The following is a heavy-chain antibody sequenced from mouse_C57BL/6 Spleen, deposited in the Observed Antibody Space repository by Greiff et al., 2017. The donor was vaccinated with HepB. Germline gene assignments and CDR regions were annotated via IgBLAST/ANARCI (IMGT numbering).Heavy chain of an antibody. Sequence: QVQLQQPGAELVKPGASVKLSCKASGYTFTSYWMRWVKQRPGQGLEWIGMIHPNSGSTNYNEKFKSKATLTVDKSSSTAYMQLSSLTSEDSAVYYCARAGYYGSSLFAYWGQGTLVTVSA. CDR3: ARAGYYGSSLFAY. V-gene: IGHV1-64*01. D-gene: IGHD1-1*01. CDR2: IHPNSGST. CDR1: GYTFTSYW. J-gene: IGHJ3*01.